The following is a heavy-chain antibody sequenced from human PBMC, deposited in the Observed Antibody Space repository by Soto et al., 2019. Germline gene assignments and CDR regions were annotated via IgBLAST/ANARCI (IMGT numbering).Heavy chain of an antibody. D-gene: IGHD1-26*01. V-gene: IGHV1-3*01. Sequence: QVQLVQSGAEVKKPGASVKVSCKASGYTFTSYAMHWVRQAPGQRLEWMGWINAGNGNTKYSQKFQGRVTITRDTXXSTAYMELSSLRSEDTAVYYCARTSRSGSYGRSDPWGQGTLVTVSS. CDR2: INAGNGNT. CDR3: ARTSRSGSYGRSDP. J-gene: IGHJ5*02. CDR1: GYTFTSYA.